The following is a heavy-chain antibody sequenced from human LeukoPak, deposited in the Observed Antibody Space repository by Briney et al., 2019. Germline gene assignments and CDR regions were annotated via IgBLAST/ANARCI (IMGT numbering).Heavy chain of an antibody. D-gene: IGHD1-1*01. J-gene: IGHJ4*02. CDR3: ARGATGESMGY. Sequence: GGSLRLSCAASGFTFRSYSMNWVRQAPGKGLEWLSYISNSSSTMYYADSVRGRFTLSRDNAKNSLYLQINSMRAEDTAVYYCARGATGESMGYWGQGTLVTVSS. V-gene: IGHV3-48*01. CDR1: GFTFRSYS. CDR2: ISNSSSTM.